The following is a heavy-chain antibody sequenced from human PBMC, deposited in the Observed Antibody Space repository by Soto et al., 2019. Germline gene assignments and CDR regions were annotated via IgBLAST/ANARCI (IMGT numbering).Heavy chain of an antibody. CDR3: ARAQPVAGTPFDF. D-gene: IGHD6-19*01. V-gene: IGHV4-59*01. CDR1: GGSISSYY. Sequence: QVQLQESGPGLVKPSETLSLTCSVSGGSISSYYWSWIRQHPGKGLEWIGYMYYIGNTNYNPSLKSRVTISVDTSKNLLSLKMSSVTAADTAVYYCARAQPVAGTPFDFWGQGTLVTVSS. J-gene: IGHJ4*02. CDR2: MYYIGNT.